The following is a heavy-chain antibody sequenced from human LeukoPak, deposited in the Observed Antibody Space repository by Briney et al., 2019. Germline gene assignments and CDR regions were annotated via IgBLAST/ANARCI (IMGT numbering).Heavy chain of an antibody. D-gene: IGHD6-13*01. CDR1: GGSITNYY. CDR3: ARASAGDDSTDY. V-gene: IGHV4-59*08. CDR2: IHYSGST. J-gene: IGHJ4*02. Sequence: SETLSLTCTVSGGSITNYYWTWIRQPPGKGLEWIGYIHYSGSTNYNPSLKSRVTISVDTSKNQFSLKLSSVTAADTAVYYCARASAGDDSTDYWGQGTLVTVSS.